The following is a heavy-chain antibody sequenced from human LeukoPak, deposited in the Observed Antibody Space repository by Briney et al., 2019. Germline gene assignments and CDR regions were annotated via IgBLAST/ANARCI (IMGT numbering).Heavy chain of an antibody. CDR1: GFSFNSYS. Sequence: GGSLRLSCAASGFSFNSYSMHWVRQAPGKGLECVAVISFDGSDKYYADSVKGRFTISSDNPQNTLYLQMNSLRSEDTATYYCARAPSMVRGVDIVWGWYLGLWGRGTLVTVSS. CDR2: ISFDGSDK. D-gene: IGHD3-10*01. V-gene: IGHV3-30*04. CDR3: ARAPSMVRGVDIVWGWYLGL. J-gene: IGHJ2*01.